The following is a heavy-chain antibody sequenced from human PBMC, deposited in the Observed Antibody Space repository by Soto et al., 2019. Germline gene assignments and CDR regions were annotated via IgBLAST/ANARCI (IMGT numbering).Heavy chain of an antibody. CDR1: GGTFSSYA. CDR2: IIPIFGTA. Sequence: QVQLVQSGAEVKKPGSSVKVSCKASGGTFSSYAISWVRQAPGQGLEWMGGIIPIFGTANYAQKFQGRVTITADESTRTAYMELSSLRSADTAVYYCAWPPTASSGYYYGMEVWGQGTTVTVSS. CDR3: AWPPTASSGYYYGMEV. D-gene: IGHD6-19*01. V-gene: IGHV1-69*12. J-gene: IGHJ6*02.